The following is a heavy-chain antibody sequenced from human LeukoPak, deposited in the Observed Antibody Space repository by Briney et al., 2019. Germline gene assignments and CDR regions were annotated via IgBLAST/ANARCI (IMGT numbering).Heavy chain of an antibody. J-gene: IGHJ6*03. Sequence: GGSLRLSCAASGFTFSNAWMSWVRQAPGKGLEWVGRIKSKTDGGTTDYAAPVKGRFTISRDDSKNTLYLQMNSLKTEDTAVYYCTTQFRRGYSYGSHYYYYMDVWGKGTTVTVSS. CDR1: GFTFSNAW. V-gene: IGHV3-15*01. CDR3: TTQFRRGYSYGSHYYYYMDV. CDR2: IKSKTDGGTT. D-gene: IGHD5-18*01.